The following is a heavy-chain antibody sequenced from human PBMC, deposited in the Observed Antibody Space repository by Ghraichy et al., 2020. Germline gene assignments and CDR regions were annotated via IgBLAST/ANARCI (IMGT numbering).Heavy chain of an antibody. CDR1: RVSFGAYY. CDR2: KHQNGPS. J-gene: IGHJ6*02. V-gene: IGHV4-34*01. D-gene: IGHD3-16*01. Sequence: SETLSLTCEVLRVSFGAYYWTWIRQSPGKGLQWIGEKHQNGPSTFNPSLKSRVSMSFDRSKNQFSLRLRSVTAADTAVYYCTRVRGSDPADYHNSGMDVWGPGTAVTISS. CDR3: TRVRGSDPADYHNSGMDV.